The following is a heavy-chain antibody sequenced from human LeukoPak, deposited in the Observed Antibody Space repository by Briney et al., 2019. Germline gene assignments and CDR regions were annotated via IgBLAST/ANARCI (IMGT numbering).Heavy chain of an antibody. CDR3: AKDPQRGSPYYFDY. CDR1: GFTFSSYA. Sequence: GGSLTLSCAASGFTFSSYAMSWVRQAPGKGLDWVSSISGSGGSTFYVDSVKGRFTISRDNTKNTLYLQMNSLRAEDTALYYCAKDPQRGSPYYFDYWGQGTLVTVSS. J-gene: IGHJ4*02. D-gene: IGHD1-26*01. V-gene: IGHV3-23*01. CDR2: ISGSGGST.